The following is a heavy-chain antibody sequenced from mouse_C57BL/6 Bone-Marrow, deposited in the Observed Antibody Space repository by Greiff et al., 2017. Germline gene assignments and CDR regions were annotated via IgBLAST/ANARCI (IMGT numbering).Heavy chain of an antibody. CDR1: GFSLTSYG. CDR2: IWRGGST. J-gene: IGHJ1*03. V-gene: IGHV2-5*01. D-gene: IGHD1-1*01. Sequence: QVQLKQSGPGLVQPSQSLSITCTVSGFSLTSYGVHWVRQSPGKGLEWLGVIWRGGSTDYNAAFMSRLSITKDNSKSQVFCKMNSQQADDTAIDYCAKSPSDYYGRYFDVWGTGTTVTVSS. CDR3: AKSPSDYYGRYFDV.